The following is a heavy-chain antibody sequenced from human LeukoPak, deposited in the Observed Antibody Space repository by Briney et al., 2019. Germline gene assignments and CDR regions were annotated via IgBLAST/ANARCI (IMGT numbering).Heavy chain of an antibody. CDR1: GFSFSTYG. D-gene: IGHD6-6*01. J-gene: IGHJ4*02. CDR3: AKRASSYFDY. V-gene: IGHV3-30*18. CDR2: ISSDGNNK. Sequence: PGGSLRLSCAASGFSFSTYGMHWVRKAPGKGLEWMAVISSDGNNKYYADSVKGRFTISRDNSMSTLYLQMNSLSTEDTAVYYCAKRASSYFDYWGQGTLVTVSS.